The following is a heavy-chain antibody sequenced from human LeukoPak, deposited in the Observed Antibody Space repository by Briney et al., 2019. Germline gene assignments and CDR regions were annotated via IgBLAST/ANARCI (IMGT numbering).Heavy chain of an antibody. V-gene: IGHV4-31*03. Sequence: SETLSLTCTVSGGSISSGGYYWSWIRQHPGKGLEWIGYIYYSGSTYYNPSLKSRVTISVDTSKNQFSLKLSSVTAADTAVYYCTLVVTPRYWFDPWGQGTLVTVSS. CDR3: TLVVTPRYWFDP. D-gene: IGHD2-21*02. J-gene: IGHJ5*02. CDR2: IYYSGST. CDR1: GGSISSGGYY.